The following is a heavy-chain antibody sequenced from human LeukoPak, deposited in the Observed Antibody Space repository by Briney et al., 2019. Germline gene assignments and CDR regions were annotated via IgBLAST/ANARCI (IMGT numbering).Heavy chain of an antibody. CDR2: INSDGSYT. V-gene: IGHV3-74*01. CDR1: GFTFSSSW. J-gene: IGHJ5*02. D-gene: IGHD2-2*01. CDR3: ARLLECTSTSCYEGWFDP. Sequence: GGSLRLSCAASGFTFSSSWMHWVRQAPGKGLVWVSRINSDGSYTTYADSVKGRFTVSRDNAKNTLYLQMNSLRAEDTAVYYCARLLECTSTSCYEGWFDPWGQGTLVTVSS.